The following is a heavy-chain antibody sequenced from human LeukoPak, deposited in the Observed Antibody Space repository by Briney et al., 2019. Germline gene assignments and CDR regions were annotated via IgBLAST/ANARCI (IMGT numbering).Heavy chain of an antibody. CDR3: ARDKGTSYLSSFDY. CDR1: DASITKNY. J-gene: IGHJ4*02. V-gene: IGHV4-34*01. D-gene: IGHD6-6*01. Sequence: NASETLSLTCSVSDASITKNYWTWIRQRPGKGLEWIGEINHSGSTNYNPSLKSRVTISVDTSKNQFSLKLSSVTAADTAVYYCARDKGTSYLSSFDYWGQGTLVTVSS. CDR2: INHSGST.